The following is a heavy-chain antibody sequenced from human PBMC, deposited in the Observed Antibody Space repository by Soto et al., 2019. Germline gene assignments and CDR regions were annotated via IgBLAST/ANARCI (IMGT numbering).Heavy chain of an antibody. V-gene: IGHV4-59*01. CDR3: AREFPSSSGWSLGFDY. CDR2: IYYSGST. J-gene: IGHJ4*02. Sequence: SETLSLTCTVSGGSISSYYWSWIRQPPGKGLEWIGYIYYSGSTNYNPSLKSRVTISVDTSKNQFSLKLSSVTAADTAVYYCAREFPSSSGWSLGFDYWRQGTLVTV. D-gene: IGHD6-19*01. CDR1: GGSISSYY.